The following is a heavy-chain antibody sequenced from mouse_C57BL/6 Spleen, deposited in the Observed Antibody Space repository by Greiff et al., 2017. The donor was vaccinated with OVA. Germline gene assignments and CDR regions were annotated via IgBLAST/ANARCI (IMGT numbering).Heavy chain of an antibody. CDR1: GYAFSSYW. J-gene: IGHJ3*01. V-gene: IGHV1-80*01. D-gene: IGHD2-2*01. CDR3: ARSGYDEDWFAY. CDR2: IYPGDGDT. Sequence: QVQLQQPGAELVKPGASVKISCKASGYAFSSYWMNWVKQRPGKGLEWIGQIYPGDGDTNYNGKFKGKATLTADKSSSTAYMQLSSLTSEDSAVYFCARSGYDEDWFAYWGQGTLVTVSA.